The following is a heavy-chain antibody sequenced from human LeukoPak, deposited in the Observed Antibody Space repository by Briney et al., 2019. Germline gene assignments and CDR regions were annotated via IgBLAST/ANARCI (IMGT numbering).Heavy chain of an antibody. D-gene: IGHD3-10*01. CDR1: GGSIRSGTW. Sequence: SETLSLTCIVSGGSIRSGTWWNWVRQPPGQGLEWIGEIYHDETTNYSPSLKSRVTISVDKSKNHFSLKLSAVTAADTAVYYCARADTSGTSSSDAFDIWGQGTMVTVSS. J-gene: IGHJ3*02. V-gene: IGHV4/OR15-8*01. CDR3: ARADTSGTSSSDAFDI. CDR2: IYHDETT.